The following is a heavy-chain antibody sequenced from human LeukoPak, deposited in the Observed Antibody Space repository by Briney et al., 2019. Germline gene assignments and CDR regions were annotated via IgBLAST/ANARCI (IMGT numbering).Heavy chain of an antibody. CDR2: ISSSSSTI. CDR3: ARPATYSSSWKDY. D-gene: IGHD6-13*01. CDR1: GFTFSSYS. J-gene: IGHJ4*02. Sequence: PGGSLRLSCAASGFTFSSYSMNWVRQAPGKGLEWVSYISSSSSTIYYADSVKGRFTISRDNAKNSLYLQMNSLRAEDTAVYYCARPATYSSSWKDYWGQGTLVTVSS. V-gene: IGHV3-48*04.